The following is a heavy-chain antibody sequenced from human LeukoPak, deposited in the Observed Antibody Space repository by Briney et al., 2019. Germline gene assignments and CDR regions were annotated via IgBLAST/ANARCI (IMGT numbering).Heavy chain of an antibody. Sequence: SETLSLTCTVSGGSISSYYWSWIRQPPGKGLEWIGYIYYSGSTNYNPSLKSRVTISVDTSKNQFSLKLSSVSAADTAVYYRARLELAYSSSSDWFDPWGQGTLVTVSS. D-gene: IGHD6-6*01. V-gene: IGHV4-59*01. CDR3: ARLELAYSSSSDWFDP. CDR2: IYYSGST. CDR1: GGSISSYY. J-gene: IGHJ5*02.